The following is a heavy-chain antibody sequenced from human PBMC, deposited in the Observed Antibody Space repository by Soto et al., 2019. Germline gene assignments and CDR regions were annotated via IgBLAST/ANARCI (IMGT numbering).Heavy chain of an antibody. J-gene: IGHJ3*02. CDR1: GYTFTGYY. CDR2: INPNSGGT. D-gene: IGHD3-22*01. CDR3: ARDYYDSSGDAFDI. Sequence: KVSCKASGYTFTGYYMHWVRQAPGQGLEWMGWINPNSGGTNYAQKFQGWVTMTRDTSINTAYMELSRLRSDDTAVYYCARDYYDSSGDAFDIWGQGTMVTVSS. V-gene: IGHV1-2*04.